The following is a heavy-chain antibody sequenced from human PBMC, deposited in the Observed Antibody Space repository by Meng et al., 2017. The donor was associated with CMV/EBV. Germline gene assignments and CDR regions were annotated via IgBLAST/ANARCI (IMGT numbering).Heavy chain of an antibody. CDR1: GFSLSTSGVG. V-gene: IGHV2-5*01. J-gene: IGHJ3*02. CDR2: IYWNDDK. Sequence: SCPTLVSPTQTLTLTCTFSGFSLSTSGVGVGWIRQPPGKALEWLALIYWNDDKRYSPSLKSRLTITKDTSKNQVVLTMTNMDPVDTATYYCAHRRGVSWSGRAPDAFDIWGQGTMVTVSS. D-gene: IGHD3-3*01. CDR3: AHRRGVSWSGRAPDAFDI.